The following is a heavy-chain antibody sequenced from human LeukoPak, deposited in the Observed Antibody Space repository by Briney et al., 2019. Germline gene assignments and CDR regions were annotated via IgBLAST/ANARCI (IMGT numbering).Heavy chain of an antibody. V-gene: IGHV3-30*03. D-gene: IGHD2-15*01. J-gene: IGHJ4*02. CDR2: MSYDGTNK. Sequence: GGSLRLSCAASGFTLTTYSIHWVRQAPGKGLEWLAVMSYDGTNKYYADSVKGRFIISRDNSENTVYLQMNDLRAEDTAVYYCARVRVPSRILLPYFDYWGQGTLVTVSS. CDR3: ARVRVPSRILLPYFDY. CDR1: GFTLTTYS.